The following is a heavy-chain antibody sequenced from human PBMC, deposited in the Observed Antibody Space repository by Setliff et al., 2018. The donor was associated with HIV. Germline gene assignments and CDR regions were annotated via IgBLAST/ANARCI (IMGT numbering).Heavy chain of an antibody. V-gene: IGHV4-59*12. CDR3: ARDREYYYDNSGSPSFDY. CDR2: IYYSGST. D-gene: IGHD3-22*01. Sequence: PSETLSLTCSVSGGSITSYFWHWIRQTPGKGLEWIGYIYYSGSTNYNPSLKSRVTISVDTSKNQFSLRLSSVTAADTAVYYCARDREYYYDNSGSPSFDYWGQGTPVTVSS. J-gene: IGHJ4*02. CDR1: GGSITSYF.